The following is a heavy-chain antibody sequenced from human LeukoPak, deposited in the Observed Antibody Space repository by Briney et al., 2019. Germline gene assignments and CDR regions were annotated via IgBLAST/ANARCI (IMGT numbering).Heavy chain of an antibody. V-gene: IGHV4-59*01. D-gene: IGHD3-9*01. J-gene: IGHJ4*02. CDR2: IYYSGST. CDR3: ARAGDYEILTGCPYYFDS. CDR1: GGSIRSYY. Sequence: SETLSLTCTVSGGSIRSYYWSWIRQPTGKGLEWIGYIYYSGSTDYNPSLKSRVTISVDTSKNQFSLKLSSVTAADTAVYYCARAGDYEILTGCPYYFDSWGQGTLVTVSS.